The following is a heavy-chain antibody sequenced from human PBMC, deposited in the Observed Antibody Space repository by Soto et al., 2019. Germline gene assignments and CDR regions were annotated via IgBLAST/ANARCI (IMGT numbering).Heavy chain of an antibody. J-gene: IGHJ6*02. CDR2: INSDGSST. Sequence: EVQLVESGGGLVQPGGSLRLSCAASGFTFRSYWMHWVRQAPGKGLVWVSRINSDGSSTSYADSVKGRLTIDRDNAKNKLYMQMNSLRAEDTAVYYCARGYYYDSSGYYRAGKVGFDYYYDGMDVWGQGTTVTVAS. CDR3: ARGYYYDSSGYYRAGKVGFDYYYDGMDV. CDR1: GFTFRSYW. V-gene: IGHV3-74*01. D-gene: IGHD3-22*01.